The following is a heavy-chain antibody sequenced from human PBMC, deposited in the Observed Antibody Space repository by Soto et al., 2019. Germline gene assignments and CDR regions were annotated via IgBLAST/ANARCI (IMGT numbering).Heavy chain of an antibody. J-gene: IGHJ4*01. CDR2: ISGSGGGT. D-gene: IGHD1-26*01. Sequence: GGSLILSCAVSGFTFGSYAMSWVRQAPGKGLEWVSAISGSGGGTYYADSVKGRFTIPRDNSKNTLYLQMNSLRAEDTAVYYCAKETSKSLIVGATLDYWGHGTLVTVSS. V-gene: IGHV3-23*01. CDR3: AKETSKSLIVGATLDY. CDR1: GFTFGSYA.